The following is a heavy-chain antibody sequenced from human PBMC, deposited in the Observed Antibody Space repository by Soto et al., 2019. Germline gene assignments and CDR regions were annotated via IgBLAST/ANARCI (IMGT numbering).Heavy chain of an antibody. J-gene: IGHJ4*02. CDR3: ARIDDYGDYVTDH. CDR2: IWYDGSQR. V-gene: IGHV3-33*01. Sequence: PVGSLRLSCAASGFTFNTHGMHWVRQAPGKGLEWVAVIWYDGSQRYYADFVRGRFTISRDNSQNTLYLQMTSLRAEDTAVYYCARIDDYGDYVTDHWGQGALVTVSS. D-gene: IGHD4-17*01. CDR1: GFTFNTHG.